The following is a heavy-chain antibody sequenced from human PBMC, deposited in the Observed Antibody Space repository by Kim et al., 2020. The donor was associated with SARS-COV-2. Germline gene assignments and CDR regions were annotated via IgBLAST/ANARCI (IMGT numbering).Heavy chain of an antibody. CDR3: ASSSWYQTWFDP. V-gene: IGHV4-34*01. D-gene: IGHD6-13*01. Sequence: YDPSLESRDTISVDTSKNQFSLKLSSVTAADTAVYYCASSSWYQTWFDPWGQGTLVTVSS. J-gene: IGHJ5*02.